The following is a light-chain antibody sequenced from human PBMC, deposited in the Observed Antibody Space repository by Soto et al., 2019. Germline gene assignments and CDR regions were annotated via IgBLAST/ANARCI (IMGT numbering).Light chain of an antibody. J-gene: IGKJ1*01. CDR3: QQYYSSPPT. CDR1: QSVLFSSTNNNY. Sequence: DIVMTHSPDSLAVSLGERATINCKSSQSVLFSSTNNNYLAWYQQKPGQPPELLIYWASTRESGVPDRFNGSGSGTDFTLTISSLQAEDVAVYYCQQYYSSPPTFGQGTKVDNK. V-gene: IGKV4-1*01. CDR2: WAS.